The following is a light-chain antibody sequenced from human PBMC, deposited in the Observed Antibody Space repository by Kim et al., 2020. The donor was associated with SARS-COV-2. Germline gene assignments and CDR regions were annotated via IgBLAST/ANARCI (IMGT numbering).Light chain of an antibody. V-gene: IGLV2-14*03. J-gene: IGLJ1*01. CDR2: DVS. Sequence: QSITISCTGPSSDVGGYNYVSWYQQHPGKAPKLMIYDVSNRPSGVSNRFSGSKAGHTASLTISGLQAEDEADYYCSSYTSSSTLDVFGTGTKVTVL. CDR3: SSYTSSSTLDV. CDR1: SSDVGGYNY.